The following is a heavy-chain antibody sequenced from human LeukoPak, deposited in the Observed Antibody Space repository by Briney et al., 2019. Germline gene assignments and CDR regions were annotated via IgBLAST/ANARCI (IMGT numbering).Heavy chain of an antibody. J-gene: IGHJ4*02. Sequence: GGSLRLSCAASGFTFSSYAMGWVRQAPGKGLEWVSAISGSGGSTYYADSVKGRFTISRDNSKNTLYLQMNSLRAEDTAVYYCAKGKRRAITMIVVVIYTGLDYWGQGTLVTVSS. CDR2: ISGSGGST. V-gene: IGHV3-23*01. CDR1: GFTFSSYA. D-gene: IGHD3-22*01. CDR3: AKGKRRAITMIVVVIYTGLDY.